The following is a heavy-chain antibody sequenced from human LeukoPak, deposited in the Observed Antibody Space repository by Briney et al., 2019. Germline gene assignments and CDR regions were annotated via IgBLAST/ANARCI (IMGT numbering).Heavy chain of an antibody. V-gene: IGHV1-8*01. CDR1: GYTFTSYD. CDR3: ASGSSGWYEPDAFDI. Sequence: ASVKVSCKASGYTFTSYDINWVRQATGQGLEWMGWMNPNSGNTGYAQKFQGRVTMTRNTSISTAYMELSSLRSEDTAVYYCASGSSGWYEPDAFDIWGQGTMVTVSS. CDR2: MNPNSGNT. J-gene: IGHJ3*02. D-gene: IGHD6-19*01.